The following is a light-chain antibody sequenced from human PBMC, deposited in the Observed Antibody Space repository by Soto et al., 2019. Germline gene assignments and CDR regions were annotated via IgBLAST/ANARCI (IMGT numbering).Light chain of an antibody. CDR1: SSDVGGYRY. Sequence: QSALTQPASVSGSPGQSIIISCTGTSSDVGGYRYVSWYQQHPGKAPKLIIYEVEHRPSGVSDRFSGSKSGNTASLTISGLQAEDEADYYCSSYASNTNLVFGGGTKPTVL. J-gene: IGLJ2*01. V-gene: IGLV2-14*01. CDR2: EVE. CDR3: SSYASNTNLV.